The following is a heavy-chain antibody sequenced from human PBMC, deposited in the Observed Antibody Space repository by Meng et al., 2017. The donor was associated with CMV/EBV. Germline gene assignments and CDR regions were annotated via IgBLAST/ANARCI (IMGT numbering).Heavy chain of an antibody. CDR3: ARGNIGVVPAAIGWFDP. CDR1: GYTFTSYD. J-gene: IGHJ5*02. V-gene: IGHV1-8*01. D-gene: IGHD2-2*01. CDR2: MNPNSGNT. Sequence: ASVKVSCKASGYTFTSYDINWVRQATGQGLEWMGWMNPNSGNTGYAQKFQGRVTMTRNTSISTAYMELSSLRSEDTAVYYCARGNIGVVPAAIGWFDPWGQGTLVTVSS.